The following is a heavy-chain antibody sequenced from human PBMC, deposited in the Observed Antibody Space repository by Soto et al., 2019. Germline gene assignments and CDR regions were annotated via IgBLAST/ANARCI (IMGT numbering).Heavy chain of an antibody. CDR3: TKVRAGPSSYYYYAMDV. CDR2: INQAGSNK. V-gene: IGHV3-7*01. D-gene: IGHD6-25*01. Sequence: GGSLRLSCAVSGFTFSSYWMGWVRQAPGKGLEWVAKINQAGSNKDYADSEKGRFTIYRENTRNTLHLHMRSLRDEDTGVYYCTKVRAGPSSYYYYAMDVWGQGTTVTVSS. J-gene: IGHJ6*02. CDR1: GFTFSSYW.